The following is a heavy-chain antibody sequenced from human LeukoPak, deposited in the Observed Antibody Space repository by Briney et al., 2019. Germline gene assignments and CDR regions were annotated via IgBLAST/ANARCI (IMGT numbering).Heavy chain of an antibody. Sequence: SETLSLTCTVSGGSISSYYWSWIRQPPGKGLEWIGYIYYSGSTNYNPSLKSRVTISVDTSKNQFSLKLSSVTAADTAVYYCARHYGSGSRDAFDIWGQGTMVTVSS. CDR3: ARHYGSGSRDAFDI. J-gene: IGHJ3*02. CDR2: IYYSGST. D-gene: IGHD3-10*01. CDR1: GGSISSYY. V-gene: IGHV4-59*08.